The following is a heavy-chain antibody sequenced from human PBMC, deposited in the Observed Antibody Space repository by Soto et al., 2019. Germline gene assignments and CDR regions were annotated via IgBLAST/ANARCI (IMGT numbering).Heavy chain of an antibody. CDR1: GFSLTTSGAS. CDR2: IYWDDDK. Sequence: QITLKESGPTLVKPTQTLTLTCTFSGFSLTTSGASVGWIRQPPGKALEWLTLIYWDDDKRYSPSLKNRLTITTDTSNNQVVLTMTNMDPLDTATYYCTHSDVFGDHYYALYVWGQGTTVTVSS. J-gene: IGHJ6*02. D-gene: IGHD3-10*01. CDR3: THSDVFGDHYYALYV. V-gene: IGHV2-5*02.